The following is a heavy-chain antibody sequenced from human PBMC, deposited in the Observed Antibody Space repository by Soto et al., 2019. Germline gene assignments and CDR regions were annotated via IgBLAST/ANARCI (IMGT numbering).Heavy chain of an antibody. Sequence: GGGLLQPGGSLRLSCAASGFTVSSNYMSWVRQAPGRGLEWVSTIFSGGTTHYADSVKGRFTISRDSSKNTLYLQMNSLRAEDTAIYYCARETVPPSYHYYDCWGQGTLVTVSS. V-gene: IGHV3-53*01. CDR3: ARETVPPSYHYYDC. D-gene: IGHD2-2*01. CDR2: IFSGGTT. J-gene: IGHJ4*02. CDR1: GFTVSSNY.